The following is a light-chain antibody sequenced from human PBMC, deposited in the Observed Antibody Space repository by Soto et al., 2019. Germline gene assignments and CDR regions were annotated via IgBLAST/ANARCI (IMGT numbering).Light chain of an antibody. Sequence: IEMTQSPSTLSWSVGDRLTITCQASQGISSYLAWYKQKPGKAPKLLIYAASTLQSGVPSRFRGSGSGTDFTLTISSLKPEDFETYYCQQLNSYPQTFGQGTKVDI. J-gene: IGKJ1*01. CDR3: QQLNSYPQT. V-gene: IGKV1-9*01. CDR2: AAS. CDR1: QGISSY.